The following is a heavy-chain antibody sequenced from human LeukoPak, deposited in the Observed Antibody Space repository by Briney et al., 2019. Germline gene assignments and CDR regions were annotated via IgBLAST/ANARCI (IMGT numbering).Heavy chain of an antibody. CDR1: GGSISSSSYY. CDR3: ARVGSYYDSSGYIDY. D-gene: IGHD3-22*01. V-gene: IGHV4-39*07. J-gene: IGHJ4*02. Sequence: SETLSLTCTVSGGSISSSSYYWGWIRQPPGKGLEWIGSIYYSGSTYYNPSLKSRVTISVDRSKNQFSLKLSSVTAADTAVYYCARVGSYYDSSGYIDYWGQGTLVTVSS. CDR2: IYYSGST.